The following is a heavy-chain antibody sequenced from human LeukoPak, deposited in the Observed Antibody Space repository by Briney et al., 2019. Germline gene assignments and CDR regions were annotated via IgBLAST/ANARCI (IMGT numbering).Heavy chain of an antibody. CDR2: ISWNSGSI. V-gene: IGHV3-9*03. CDR1: GFTFDDYA. J-gene: IGHJ4*02. CDR3: XXGRHSMXVVVYFDY. D-gene: IGHD3-22*01. Sequence: PGRSLRLSCAASGFTFDDYAMHWVRQAPGKGLEWVSGISWNSGSIGYADSVKGRFTISRDNAKNSLYLQMNMLRAEDMALYYCXXGRHSMXVVVYFDYWGQGTLVTVSS.